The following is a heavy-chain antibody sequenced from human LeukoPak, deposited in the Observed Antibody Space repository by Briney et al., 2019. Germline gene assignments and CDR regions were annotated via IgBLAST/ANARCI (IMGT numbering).Heavy chain of an antibody. J-gene: IGHJ4*02. CDR3: ARDRDYGGNIGIDY. V-gene: IGHV3-30*04. Sequence: HSGGSLRLSCAASGFTFSSYAMHWVRQAPGKGLEWVAVISYDGSNKYYADSVKGRFTISRDNSKNTLYLQMNSLRAEDTAVYYCARDRDYGGNIGIDYWGQGTLVTVSS. CDR1: GFTFSSYA. D-gene: IGHD4-23*01. CDR2: ISYDGSNK.